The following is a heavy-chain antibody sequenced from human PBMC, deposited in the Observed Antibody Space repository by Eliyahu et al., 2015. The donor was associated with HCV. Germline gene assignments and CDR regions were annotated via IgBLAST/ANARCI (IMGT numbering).Heavy chain of an antibody. D-gene: IGHD4-23*01. Sequence: EMQLVESXGGLVQPGGSLRLSCAXXGFXXXSNWMXWVRQAPGKGLVWVARINSDGSRTTCVDSVKGRFTVSRDNAKNTLYLDMNSLRAEDTAMYYCTSNSGSKFDPWGQGTLVTVS. J-gene: IGHJ5*02. V-gene: IGHV3-74*01. CDR1: GFXXXSNW. CDR3: TSNSGSKFDP. CDR2: INSDGSRT.